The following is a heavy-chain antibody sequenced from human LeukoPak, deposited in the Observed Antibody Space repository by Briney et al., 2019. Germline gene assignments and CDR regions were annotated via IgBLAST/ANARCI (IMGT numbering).Heavy chain of an antibody. J-gene: IGHJ4*02. CDR1: GFTFSSDE. Sequence: PGGSLRLSCAASGFTFSSDEMHWVRQAPGKGLEWVSYISRRGDIIFYTDSVKGRFTISRDNAKNSLYLQLDSLQADDTAVYYCVRPGSSGYLFWGRGTLVTVSS. V-gene: IGHV3-48*03. CDR2: ISRRGDII. CDR3: VRPGSSGYLF. D-gene: IGHD3-22*01.